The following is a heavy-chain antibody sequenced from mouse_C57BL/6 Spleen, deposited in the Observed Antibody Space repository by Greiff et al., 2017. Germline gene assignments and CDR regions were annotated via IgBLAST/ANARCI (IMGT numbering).Heavy chain of an antibody. D-gene: IGHD2-5*01. Sequence: QVQLQQSGAEVVRPGTSVKVSCKASGYAFTNYLIEWVKQRPGQGLEWIGVINPGSGGTNYNEKFKGKATLTADKSSSTAYMQLSSLTSEDSAVYFCARKDSNYGFAYWGQGTLVTVSA. CDR2: INPGSGGT. CDR1: GYAFTNYL. V-gene: IGHV1-54*01. J-gene: IGHJ3*01. CDR3: ARKDSNYGFAY.